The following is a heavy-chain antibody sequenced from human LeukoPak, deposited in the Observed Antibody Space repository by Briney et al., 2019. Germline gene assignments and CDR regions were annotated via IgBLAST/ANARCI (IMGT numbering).Heavy chain of an antibody. J-gene: IGHJ4*02. V-gene: IGHV1-69*13. CDR3: ARAQPSYSGSYLRGTVHDY. Sequence: GASVKVSCKASGGTFSSYAISWVRQAPGQGLEWMGGIIPIFGTANYAQKFQGRVTITADESTSTAYMELSSLRSEDTAVYYCARAQPSYSGSYLRGTVHDYWGQGTLVTVSS. CDR2: IIPIFGTA. D-gene: IGHD1-26*01. CDR1: GGTFSSYA.